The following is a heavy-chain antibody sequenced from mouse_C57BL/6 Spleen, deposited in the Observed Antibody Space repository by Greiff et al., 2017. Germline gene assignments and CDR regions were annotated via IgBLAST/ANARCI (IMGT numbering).Heavy chain of an antibody. CDR1: GYTFTSYW. Sequence: VQLQQPGAELVKPGASVKLSCKASGYTFTSYWMHWVKQRPGQGLEWIGMIHPNSGSTNYNEKFKSKATLTVDKSSSTAYMQLSSLTSEDSAVYYCARDGSMRNAWFAYWGQGTLVTVSA. CDR3: ARDGSMRNAWFAY. CDR2: IHPNSGST. J-gene: IGHJ3*01. D-gene: IGHD2-3*01. V-gene: IGHV1-64*01.